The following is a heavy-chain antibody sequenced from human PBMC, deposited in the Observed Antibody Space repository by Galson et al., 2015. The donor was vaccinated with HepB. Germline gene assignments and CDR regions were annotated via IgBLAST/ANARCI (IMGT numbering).Heavy chain of an antibody. D-gene: IGHD3-10*02. V-gene: IGHV1-46*01. CDR3: ARALVRGVIIGLESPEDY. J-gene: IGHJ4*02. CDR2: INPSGGST. Sequence: SVKVSCKASGYTFTSYYMHWVRQAPGQGLEWMGIINPSGGSTSYAQKFQGRVTMTRDTSTSTVYMELSSLRSEDTAVYYCARALVRGVIIGLESPEDYWGQGTLVTVSS. CDR1: GYTFTSYY.